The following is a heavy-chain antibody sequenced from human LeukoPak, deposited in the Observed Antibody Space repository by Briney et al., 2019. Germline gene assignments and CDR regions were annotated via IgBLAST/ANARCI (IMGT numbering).Heavy chain of an antibody. V-gene: IGHV4-39*01. CDR1: GGSISSSSYY. J-gene: IGHJ5*02. CDR2: IYYSGST. D-gene: IGHD3-10*01. Sequence: SETLSLTCTVSGGSISSSSYYWGWIRQPPGKGLEWIGSIYYSGSTYYNPSLKSRVTISVDTSKNQFSLKLSSVTAADTAVYYCARHSGSGSYYRDGHWFDPWGQGTLVTVSS. CDR3: ARHSGSGSYYRDGHWFDP.